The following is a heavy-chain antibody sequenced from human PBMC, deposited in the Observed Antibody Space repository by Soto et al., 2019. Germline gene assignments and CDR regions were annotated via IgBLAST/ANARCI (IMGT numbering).Heavy chain of an antibody. Sequence: PSENLSLTCAVSGGSISSSNWWSWVRQPPGKGLEWIGEIYHSGSTNYNPSLKSRVTISVDKSKNQFSLKLSSVTAADTAVYYCSRDLRFWDYYYYYGMDVWGQGTTVTSSS. CDR2: IYHSGST. CDR1: GGSISSSNW. J-gene: IGHJ6*02. D-gene: IGHD3-16*01. V-gene: IGHV4-4*02. CDR3: SRDLRFWDYYYYYGMDV.